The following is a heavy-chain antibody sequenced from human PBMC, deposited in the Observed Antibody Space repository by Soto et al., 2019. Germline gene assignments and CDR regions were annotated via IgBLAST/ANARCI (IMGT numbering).Heavy chain of an antibody. CDR1: GFTFSSYA. V-gene: IGHV3-23*01. D-gene: IGHD3-22*01. CDR3: AKRGGGVIITDY. J-gene: IGHJ4*02. Sequence: EVQLLESGGGLVQPGGSLRLSCAASGFTFSSYAMSWVRQAPGKGLEWVSTISGGGGSTYYADSVKGRFTISRDNSKKKRYLKRERRRAGDTAVYYCAKRGGGVIITDYWGQGTLVTVSS. CDR2: ISGGGGST.